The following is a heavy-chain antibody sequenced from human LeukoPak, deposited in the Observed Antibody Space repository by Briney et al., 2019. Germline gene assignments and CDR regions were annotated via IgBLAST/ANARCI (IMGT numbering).Heavy chain of an antibody. J-gene: IGHJ6*03. Sequence: PSETLSLTCTVSGASINGYLWTWIRQPPGKGLEWIGYVYDNGDTNYHPSFTGRVSISVDVSKNQFSLKLTSVLAADTADYFCARLSDYDVDTSHYMDVWGKGTTVTVSS. V-gene: IGHV4-59*01. CDR1: GASINGYL. CDR2: VYDNGDT. D-gene: IGHD3-22*01. CDR3: ARLSDYDVDTSHYMDV.